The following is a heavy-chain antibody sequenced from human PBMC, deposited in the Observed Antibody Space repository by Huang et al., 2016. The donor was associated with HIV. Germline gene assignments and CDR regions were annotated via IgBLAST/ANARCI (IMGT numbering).Heavy chain of an antibody. Sequence: QVQLQESGPGLVKPSETLSLTCTGAGGSLSSYYWSWTRQPPGKGLECIGYIYYSGGTNSNPSLKGRCTRSVDTSKNQFALKLRSVTAADTAVYYWARGPSPWLQEAFDIWGQGTMVTVSS. CDR1: GGSLSSYY. CDR3: ARGPSPWLQEAFDI. CDR2: IYYSGGT. D-gene: IGHD5-12*01. J-gene: IGHJ3*02. V-gene: IGHV4-59*01.